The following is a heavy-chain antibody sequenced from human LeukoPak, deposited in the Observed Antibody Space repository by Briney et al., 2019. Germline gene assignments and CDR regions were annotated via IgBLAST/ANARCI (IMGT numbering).Heavy chain of an antibody. CDR3: ARYDSGDTAMGRDFDY. D-gene: IGHD5-18*01. V-gene: IGHV3-21*01. CDR2: ISSSSSYI. Sequence: PGGSLRLSCAASGFTFSSYSMNWVRQAPGKGLEWVSSISSSSSYIYYADSVKGRFTISRDNAKNSLYLQMNSLRAEDTAVYYCARYDSGDTAMGRDFDYWGQGTLVTVSS. CDR1: GFTFSSYS. J-gene: IGHJ4*02.